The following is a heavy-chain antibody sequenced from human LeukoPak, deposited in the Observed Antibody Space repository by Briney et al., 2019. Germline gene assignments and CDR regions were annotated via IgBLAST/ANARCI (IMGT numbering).Heavy chain of an antibody. CDR2: INHSGST. CDR1: GGSFSGYY. CDR3: AYEIPDSSFDY. V-gene: IGHV4-34*01. J-gene: IGHJ4*02. D-gene: IGHD2-2*01. Sequence: PSETLSLTCAVYGGSFSGYYWSWLRQPPGKGLEWIGEINHSGSTNYNPSLKSRVTISVDTSKNQFSLKLSSVTAADTAVYYCAYEIPDSSFDYWGQGTLVTVSS.